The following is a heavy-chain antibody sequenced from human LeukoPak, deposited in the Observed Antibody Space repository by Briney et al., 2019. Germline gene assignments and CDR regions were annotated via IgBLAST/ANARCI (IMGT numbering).Heavy chain of an antibody. J-gene: IGHJ4*02. Sequence: PGGSLRLSCAASAFTVSATYMNWVRQAPGKGLEWVSIIYTGGNTYYADSVKGRFTISRDISKNTRYLQMNSLRAEDTAVYYCARGTVTAPDYWGQGTLVTVSS. CDR1: AFTVSATY. CDR3: ARGTVTAPDY. D-gene: IGHD4-17*01. CDR2: IYTGGNT. V-gene: IGHV3-53*01.